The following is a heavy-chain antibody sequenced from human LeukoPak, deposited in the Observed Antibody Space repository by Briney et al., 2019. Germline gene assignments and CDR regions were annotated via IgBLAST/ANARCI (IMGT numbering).Heavy chain of an antibody. D-gene: IGHD3-22*01. CDR2: FDPEDGDT. V-gene: IGHV1-24*01. Sequence: GASVKVSCKVSGYTLNELSMHWVRQSPGEGLEWMGGFDPEDGDTIYVQKFQGRVTMTEDTSTDTAYMELSILRSEDTAVYYCATTSGYYYYLDYWGQGTLVTVSS. J-gene: IGHJ4*02. CDR1: GYTLNELS. CDR3: ATTSGYYYYLDY.